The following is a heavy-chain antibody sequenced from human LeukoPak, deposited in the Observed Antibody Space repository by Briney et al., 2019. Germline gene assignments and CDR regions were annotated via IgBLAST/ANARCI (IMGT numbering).Heavy chain of an antibody. V-gene: IGHV3-9*01. J-gene: IGHJ3*02. CDR1: GFTFDDYA. D-gene: IGHD6-13*01. CDR2: ISWNSGSI. CDR3: AKTARRYSSSWYGAFDI. Sequence: GRSLRLSCAASGFTFDDYAMHWVRQAPGKGLEWVSGISWNSGSIGYADSVKGRFTISRDNAKNSLYLQMNSLRAEDTALYYCAKTARRYSSSWYGAFDIWGQGTMVTVSS.